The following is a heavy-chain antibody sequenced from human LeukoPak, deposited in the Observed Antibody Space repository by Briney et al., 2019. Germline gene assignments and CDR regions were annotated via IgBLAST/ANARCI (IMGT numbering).Heavy chain of an antibody. CDR3: ASRNYCSGGGCYSEG. CDR2: VNESGGT. Sequence: SETLSLTCAVYIDSFSNYHWNWIRQTPAKGMEWIGEVNESGGTNISPSLRSRVILSVDTSKNQFSLKLSSVTAADTAVYYCASRNYCSGGGCYSEGWGQGTLVTVSS. J-gene: IGHJ4*02. CDR1: IDSFSNYH. D-gene: IGHD2-15*01. V-gene: IGHV4-34*01.